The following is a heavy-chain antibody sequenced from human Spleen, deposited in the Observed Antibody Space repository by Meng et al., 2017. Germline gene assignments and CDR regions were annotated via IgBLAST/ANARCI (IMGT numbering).Heavy chain of an antibody. J-gene: IGHJ4*02. CDR2: IYHSGST. V-gene: IGHV4-4*02. CDR1: GGSITSSRW. Sequence: QVQLQGSGPGLVKPSVTLSLTCGVSGGSITSSRWVSWVRQPPGKGLEGIGEIYHSGSTSYNPSLKSRVTISVDKSKNQFSLNLSSVTAADTAVYYCARRGIYSSSSGGDSWGQGTLVTVSS. CDR3: ARRGIYSSSSGGDS. D-gene: IGHD6-6*01.